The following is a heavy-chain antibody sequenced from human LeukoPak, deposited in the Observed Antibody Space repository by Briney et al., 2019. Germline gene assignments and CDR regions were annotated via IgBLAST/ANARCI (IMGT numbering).Heavy chain of an antibody. CDR1: GYTFTSYY. Sequence: GASVKVSCKASGYTFTSYYMHWVRQAPGQGLEWMGIINPSGGSTSYAQKFQGRVTMTRDTSTSTVYMELSSLRSEDTAVYYCARALAQYYYGSGSCNDAFDIWGQGTMVTVCS. D-gene: IGHD3-10*01. CDR3: ARALAQYYYGSGSCNDAFDI. J-gene: IGHJ3*02. CDR2: INPSGGST. V-gene: IGHV1-46*01.